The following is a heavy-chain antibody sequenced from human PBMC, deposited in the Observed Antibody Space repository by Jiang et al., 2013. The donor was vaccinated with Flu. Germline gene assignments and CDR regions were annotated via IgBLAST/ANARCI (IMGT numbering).Heavy chain of an antibody. V-gene: IGHV1-18*01. CDR3: AREGDCSSTSCYAPADYYFYGMDV. CDR1: GYTFTTYG. CDR2: ISPYNDNT. J-gene: IGHJ6*02. D-gene: IGHD2-2*01. Sequence: GYTFTTYGISWVRQAPGQGLEWMGWISPYNDNTNYAQKLLGRVTMTTDTSTSIAYMELRSLRSDDTAVYYCAREGDCSSTSCYAPADYYFYGMDVWGQGTTVTVSS.